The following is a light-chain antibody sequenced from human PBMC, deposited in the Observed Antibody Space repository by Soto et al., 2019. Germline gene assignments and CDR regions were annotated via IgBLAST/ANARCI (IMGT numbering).Light chain of an antibody. Sequence: QSVLTQPPSVSEAPRQRVTISCSGSSSNIGNNAGNWFQQLPGKAPKLLIYYDDLVPSGVSDRFSGSKSGTSASLAIRGLQSEDEADYYCATWDDSLNGPVFGGGTKLTVL. J-gene: IGLJ2*01. CDR3: ATWDDSLNGPV. V-gene: IGLV1-36*01. CDR2: YDD. CDR1: SSNIGNNA.